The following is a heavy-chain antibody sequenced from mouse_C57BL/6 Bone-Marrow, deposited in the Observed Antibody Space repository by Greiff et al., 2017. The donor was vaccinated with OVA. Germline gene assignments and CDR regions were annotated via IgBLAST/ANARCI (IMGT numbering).Heavy chain of an antibody. V-gene: IGHV1-64*01. Sequence: QVQLQQPGAELVKPGASVKLSCKASGYTFTSYWMPWVKQRPGQGLEWIGMIHPNSGSTNYNEKFKSKATLTVDKSSSTAYMQLSSLTSEDSAVDYGEKEIYYDDDPYAMDYWGQGTSVTVSS. J-gene: IGHJ4*01. CDR1: GYTFTSYW. CDR3: EKEIYYDDDPYAMDY. D-gene: IGHD2-4*01. CDR2: IHPNSGST.